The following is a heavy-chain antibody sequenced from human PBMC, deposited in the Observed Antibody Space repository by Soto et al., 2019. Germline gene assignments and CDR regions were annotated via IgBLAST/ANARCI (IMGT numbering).Heavy chain of an antibody. J-gene: IGHJ4*02. D-gene: IGHD2-8*02. CDR2: IIPILGIA. V-gene: IGHV1-69*02. CDR3: AKGGPTGGIGY. CDR1: GGTFSSYT. Sequence: QVQLVQSGAEVKKPGSSVKVSCKASGGTFSSYTISWVRQAPGQGLELMGRIIPILGIANYAQKFQGRVTITADKYTSTAYMELSSLRTEDTAVYYCAKGGPTGGIGYWGQGTLVTVSS.